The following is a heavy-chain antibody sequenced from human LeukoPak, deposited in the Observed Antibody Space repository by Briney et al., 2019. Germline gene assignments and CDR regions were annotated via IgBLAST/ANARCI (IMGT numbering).Heavy chain of an antibody. CDR1: GESVSSNGAS. V-gene: IGHV6-1*01. CDR2: TYYRSQWYY. Sequence: SHTLSLTCPISGESVSSNGASLNLIRQSPSKGLEWLGRTYYRSQWYYEYALSVKSRIIVAPDTSKNQFSLQLNSVAPEDTAVYYCVRGNYNFDYWGQGSLVTVSS. J-gene: IGHJ4*02. D-gene: IGHD5-24*01. CDR3: VRGNYNFDY.